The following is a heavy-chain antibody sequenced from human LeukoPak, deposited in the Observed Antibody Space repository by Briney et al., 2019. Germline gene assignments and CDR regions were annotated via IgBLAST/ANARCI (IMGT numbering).Heavy chain of an antibody. J-gene: IGHJ4*02. V-gene: IGHV3-21*01. Sequence: GGSLRLSCAASGFTFSSYSMNWVRQAPGKGLEWVSSISSSSSYIYYADSVKGRFTISRDNAKNSLYLRMNSLRAEDTAVYYCARDYGDYKGDFDYWGQGTLVTVSS. D-gene: IGHD4-17*01. CDR2: ISSSSSYI. CDR1: GFTFSSYS. CDR3: ARDYGDYKGDFDY.